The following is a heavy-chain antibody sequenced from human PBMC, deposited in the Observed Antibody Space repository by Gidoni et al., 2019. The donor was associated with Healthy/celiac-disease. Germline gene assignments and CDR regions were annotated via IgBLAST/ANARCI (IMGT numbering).Heavy chain of an antibody. CDR3: AKDKQHTTFDY. J-gene: IGHJ4*02. D-gene: IGHD6-13*01. V-gene: IGHV3-30*18. CDR1: GFTFSSYG. CDR2: ISYDGSNK. Sequence: QVQLVESGGGVVQPGRSLRLSCAASGFTFSSYGMHWVRQAPGKGLEWVAVISYDGSNKYYADSVKGRFTISRDNSKNTLYLQMNSLRAEDTAVYYCAKDKQHTTFDYWGQGTLVTVSS.